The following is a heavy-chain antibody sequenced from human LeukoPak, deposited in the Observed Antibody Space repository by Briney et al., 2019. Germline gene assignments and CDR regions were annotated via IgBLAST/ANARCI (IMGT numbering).Heavy chain of an antibody. CDR3: ALTGIPNAFDI. V-gene: IGHV5-51*01. Sequence: GESLQISCKGFGYSFTTYWIGWVRQMPGKGLEWMGIIYPDDSDTRYSPSFQGQVTISADKSISTAYLQWSSLKASDTAMYYCALTGIPNAFDIWGQGTMVTVSS. CDR2: IYPDDSDT. CDR1: GYSFTTYW. D-gene: IGHD2-21*02. J-gene: IGHJ3*02.